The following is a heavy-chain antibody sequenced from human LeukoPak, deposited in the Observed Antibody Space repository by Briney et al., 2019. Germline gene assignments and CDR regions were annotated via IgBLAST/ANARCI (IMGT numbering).Heavy chain of an antibody. CDR3: ARQAYYDFWSGYSLSAEYFQH. D-gene: IGHD3-3*01. V-gene: IGHV5-51*01. J-gene: IGHJ1*01. CDR2: IYPGDSDT. Sequence: GESLKISCKGSGYSFTSYWIGWVRQMPGKGLEWMGIIYPGDSDTRYSPSFQGQVTISADKSISTAYLQWSSLKASDTAMYYCARQAYYDFWSGYSLSAEYFQHWGQGTLVTVSS. CDR1: GYSFTSYW.